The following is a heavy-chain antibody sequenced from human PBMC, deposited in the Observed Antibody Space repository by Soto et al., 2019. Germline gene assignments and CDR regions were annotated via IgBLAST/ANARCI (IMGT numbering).Heavy chain of an antibody. J-gene: IGHJ6*02. CDR3: ARAGIAAAGSGEYGMDV. D-gene: IGHD6-13*01. Sequence: QVRLVQSGAELKKPGASVKVSCKASGSTFTGHYIHWVRQAPGQGLEWMGWINPNSGTTKYAQKFQGRVTLTRETSITTAYMELNSLESDDTAVYYCARAGIAAAGSGEYGMDVWGQGTTVIVSS. V-gene: IGHV1-2*02. CDR1: GSTFTGHY. CDR2: INPNSGTT.